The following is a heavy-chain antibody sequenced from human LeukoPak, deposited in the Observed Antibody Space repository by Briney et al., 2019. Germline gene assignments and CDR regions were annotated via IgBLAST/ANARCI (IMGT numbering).Heavy chain of an antibody. CDR3: ARHEVRGARSFDY. CDR2: IHYSGST. D-gene: IGHD3-10*01. J-gene: IGHJ4*02. CDR1: GGSISSSSYY. V-gene: IGHV4-39*01. Sequence: SETLSLTCTASGGSISSSSYYWGWIRQPPGKGLEWIGSIHYSGSTYYNPSLKSRVTISVDTSKNQFSLKLSSVTAADTAVYYCARHEVRGARSFDYWGQGTLVTVSS.